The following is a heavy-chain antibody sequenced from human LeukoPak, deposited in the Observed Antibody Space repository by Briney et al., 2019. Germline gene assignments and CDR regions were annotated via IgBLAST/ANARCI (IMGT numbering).Heavy chain of an antibody. CDR2: INHSGST. D-gene: IGHD3-10*01. V-gene: IGHV4-34*01. Sequence: SETLSLTCAVYGGSFSGYYWSWIRQPPGKGLEWIGEINHSGSTNYNPSLKSRVTILVDTSKNQFSLKLSSVTAADTAVYYCARGFPITMVRGVIAHYFDYWGQGTLVTVSS. J-gene: IGHJ4*02. CDR3: ARGFPITMVRGVIAHYFDY. CDR1: GGSFSGYY.